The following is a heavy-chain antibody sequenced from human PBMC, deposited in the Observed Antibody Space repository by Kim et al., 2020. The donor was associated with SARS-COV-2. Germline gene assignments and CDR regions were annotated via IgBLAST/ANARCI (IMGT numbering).Heavy chain of an antibody. V-gene: IGHV3-43*02. CDR3: AKDVCSRPSCPYYYYYGMDV. J-gene: IGHJ6*02. CDR2: ISADGSST. CDR1: GFRFDEYD. D-gene: IGHD2-2*01. Sequence: GGSLRLSCGASGFRFDEYDMNWVRQAPGKGLEWVSLISADGSSTYYADSVKGRFTISRDNNRNSLYLQMSSLRSEDTAFSFCAKDVCSRPSCPYYYYYGMDVWGQGTTVIVSS.